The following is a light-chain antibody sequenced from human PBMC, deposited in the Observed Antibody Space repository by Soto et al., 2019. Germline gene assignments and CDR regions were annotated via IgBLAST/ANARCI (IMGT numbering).Light chain of an antibody. J-gene: IGLJ1*01. CDR1: ISDVGGYNF. Sequence: QSVLTQPASVSGSPGQSITISCTGTISDVGGYNFVSWYQQYPGKAPKLMICDVSNRPSGVSNRFSGSKSGNTASLTISGLQAEDEADYYCSSFTGSNNVFGTGTKVTVL. CDR3: SSFTGSNNV. V-gene: IGLV2-14*03. CDR2: DVS.